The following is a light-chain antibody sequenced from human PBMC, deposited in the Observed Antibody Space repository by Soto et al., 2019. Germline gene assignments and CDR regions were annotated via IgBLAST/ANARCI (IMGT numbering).Light chain of an antibody. Sequence: EVVLTQSPATLSVSPGDRATLSCRASQYIGSAVAWYHQRSGQAPRLLMYDASKRATGIPARFSGSGSGTDFTLTISRLEPEDFAVYYCQQYGSSGTFGQGTKVDIK. J-gene: IGKJ1*01. CDR1: QYIGSA. CDR2: DAS. CDR3: QQYGSSGT. V-gene: IGKV3-20*01.